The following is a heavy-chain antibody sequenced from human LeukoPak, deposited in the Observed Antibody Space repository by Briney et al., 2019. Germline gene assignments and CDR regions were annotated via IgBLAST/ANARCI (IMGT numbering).Heavy chain of an antibody. Sequence: GGSLRLSCAASGFTFSSYSMNWVRQAPGKGLEWVSSISSSSSYTYYADSVKGRFTISTDNAKNSLYLQMNSLRAEDTAVYYCARDFMIDWGQGTLVTVSS. CDR3: ARDFMID. D-gene: IGHD3-22*01. V-gene: IGHV3-21*01. J-gene: IGHJ4*02. CDR1: GFTFSSYS. CDR2: ISSSSSYT.